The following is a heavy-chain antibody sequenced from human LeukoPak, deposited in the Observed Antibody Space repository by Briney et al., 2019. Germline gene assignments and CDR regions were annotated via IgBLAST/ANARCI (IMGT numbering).Heavy chain of an antibody. CDR2: IYYSGST. CDR3: ARHGGLRFLEWLFYY. J-gene: IGHJ4*02. Sequence: PSETLSLTCTVSGGSINSGSYYWGWIRQPPGKGLEWIGSIYYSGSTYYNPSLKSRVTISIDTSKNQFSLNLTSVTAADTAVYYCARHGGLRFLEWLFYYWGQGTLVTVSS. D-gene: IGHD3-3*01. V-gene: IGHV4-39*07. CDR1: GGSINSGSYY.